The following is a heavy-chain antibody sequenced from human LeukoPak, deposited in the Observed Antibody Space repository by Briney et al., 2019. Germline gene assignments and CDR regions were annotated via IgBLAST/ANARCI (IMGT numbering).Heavy chain of an antibody. V-gene: IGHV1-2*02. J-gene: IGHJ4*02. D-gene: IGHD2/OR15-2a*01. Sequence: GASVKVSCKASGYTFTGYYMHWVRQAPGQGLEWMGWINPNSGGTNYAQKFQGRVTMTRDTSISTAYMELSRLRSDDAAVYYCARGRVTFLGAFDYWGQGTLVTVSS. CDR3: ARGRVTFLGAFDY. CDR1: GYTFTGYY. CDR2: INPNSGGT.